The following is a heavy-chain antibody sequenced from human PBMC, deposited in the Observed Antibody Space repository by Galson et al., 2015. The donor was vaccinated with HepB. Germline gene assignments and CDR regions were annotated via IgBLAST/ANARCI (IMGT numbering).Heavy chain of an antibody. V-gene: IGHV3-7*03. CDR3: AGDRLHGGAPTLDY. CDR1: GFSFSNYW. D-gene: IGHD2-21*01. J-gene: IGHJ4*02. CDR2: IKQDGSEQ. Sequence: SLRLSCAVSGFSFSNYWMTWVRQAPGKGLEWVVNIKQDGSEQYYVGSVKGRFTISRDNAKNSLYLQMNSLRAEDTAVYYCAGDRLHGGAPTLDYWGQGALVIVSS.